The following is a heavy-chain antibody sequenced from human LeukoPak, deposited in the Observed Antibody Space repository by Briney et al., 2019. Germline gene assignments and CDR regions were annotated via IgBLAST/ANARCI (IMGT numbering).Heavy chain of an antibody. CDR3: AKDRVSPGFNWFDP. D-gene: IGHD2/OR15-2a*01. Sequence: GGSLRLSCVASGAIISSYAMSWVRQARGKGREWGSASNGRGDNTYYADFVKGRYSISRDNSKSTVYLQMNSLRTEDTGVYICAKDRVSPGFNWFDPWGQGTLVTVSS. V-gene: IGHV3-23*01. CDR2: SNGRGDNT. J-gene: IGHJ5*02. CDR1: GAIISSYA.